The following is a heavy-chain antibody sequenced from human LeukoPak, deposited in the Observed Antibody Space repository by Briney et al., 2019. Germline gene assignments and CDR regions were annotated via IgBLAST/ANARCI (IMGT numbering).Heavy chain of an antibody. CDR3: ARENLEYGDYAIDY. CDR2: IDRDGVT. D-gene: IGHD4-17*01. J-gene: IGHJ4*02. Sequence: TGGSLRLSCAASGFMFSKYDMHWVRQVTGKGLEWVSGIDRDGVTYYSGSVKGRFTSSRENAKNSLDLQMNTLRAGDTGVYYCARENLEYGDYAIDYWGQGILVIVSS. V-gene: IGHV3-13*01. CDR1: GFMFSKYD.